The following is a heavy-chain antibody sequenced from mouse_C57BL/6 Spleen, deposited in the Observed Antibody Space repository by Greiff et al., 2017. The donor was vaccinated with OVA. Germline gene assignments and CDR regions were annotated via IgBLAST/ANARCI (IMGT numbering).Heavy chain of an antibody. Sequence: VQLVESGPELVKPGASVKISCKASGYAFSSSWMNWVKQRPGKGLEWIGRIYPGDGDTNYNGKFKGKATLTADKSSSTAYMQLSSLTSEDSAVYFCARYYYGRGWYFDVWGTGTTVTVSS. CDR2: IYPGDGDT. J-gene: IGHJ1*03. CDR1: GYAFSSSW. D-gene: IGHD1-1*01. CDR3: ARYYYGRGWYFDV. V-gene: IGHV1-82*01.